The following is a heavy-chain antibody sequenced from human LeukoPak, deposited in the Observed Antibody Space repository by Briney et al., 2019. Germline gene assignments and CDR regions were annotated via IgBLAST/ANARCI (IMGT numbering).Heavy chain of an antibody. CDR3: ARDVAAMIVVAGDAFDI. V-gene: IGHV3-7*01. CDR1: GFTLSDYW. Sequence: GGSLRLSCAASGFTLSDYWMSWVRQTPGKGLEWVANIKQDGSEKNYVGSVKGRFNIFRDNAKNSLYLQMNSLRAEDTAVYYCARDVAAMIVVAGDAFDIWGQGTMVTVSS. J-gene: IGHJ3*02. D-gene: IGHD3-22*01. CDR2: IKQDGSEK.